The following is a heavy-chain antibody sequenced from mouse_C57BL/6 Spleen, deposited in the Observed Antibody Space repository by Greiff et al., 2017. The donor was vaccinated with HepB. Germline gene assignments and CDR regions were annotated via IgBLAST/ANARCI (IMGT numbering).Heavy chain of an antibody. CDR2: IDPSDSYT. D-gene: IGHD2-5*01. CDR3: ARSGNSNPAMDY. J-gene: IGHJ4*01. Sequence: QVQLKQPGAELVRPGTSVKLSCKASGYTFTSYWMHWVKQRPGQGLEWIGVIDPSDSYTNYNQKFKGKATLTVDTSSSTAYMQLSSLTSEDSAVYYCARSGNSNPAMDYWGQGTSVTVSS. V-gene: IGHV1-59*01. CDR1: GYTFTSYW.